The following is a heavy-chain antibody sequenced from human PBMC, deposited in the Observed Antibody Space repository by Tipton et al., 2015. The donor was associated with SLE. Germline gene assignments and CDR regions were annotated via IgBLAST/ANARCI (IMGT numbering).Heavy chain of an antibody. CDR2: NYYSGST. CDR3: ARRFSYGYKGAFDI. V-gene: IGHV4-30-4*01. Sequence: LRLSCTVSGASISSGDYHWSWIRQPPGKGLEWIGYNYYSGSTYYNPSLRSRLTISIDTSNNQFSLKLSSVTAADTAVYYCARRFSYGYKGAFDIWGQGTMVTVSS. J-gene: IGHJ3*02. CDR1: GASISSGDYH. D-gene: IGHD5-18*01.